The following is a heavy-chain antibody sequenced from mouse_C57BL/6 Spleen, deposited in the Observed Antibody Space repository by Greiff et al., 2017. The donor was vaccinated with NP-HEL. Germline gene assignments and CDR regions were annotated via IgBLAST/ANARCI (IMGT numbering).Heavy chain of an antibody. V-gene: IGHV5-17*01. D-gene: IGHD2-10*01. J-gene: IGHJ4*01. CDR2: ISSGSSTI. CDR3: ARPAPYYEGAMDY. CDR1: GFTFSDYG. Sequence: EVKLVESGGGLVKPGGSLKLSCAASGFTFSDYGMHWVRQAPGKGLEWVAYISSGSSTIYYADTVKGRFTISRDNAKNTLFLQMTSLRSEDTAMYYCARPAPYYEGAMDYWGQGTSVTVSS.